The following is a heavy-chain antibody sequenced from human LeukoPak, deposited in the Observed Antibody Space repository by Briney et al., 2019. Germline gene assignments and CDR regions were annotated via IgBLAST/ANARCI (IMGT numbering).Heavy chain of an antibody. CDR2: ISQDGSGK. Sequence: GGSLRLSCGASGFTFSNYWMSWVRQAPGKGLEWVINISQDGSGKNYADSVEGRFTISRDNAKNSLYLQMNSLRAEDTAVYYCAESSGYYSSFDYWGQGTLVTVSS. V-gene: IGHV3-7*01. CDR3: AESSGYYSSFDY. D-gene: IGHD3-22*01. J-gene: IGHJ4*02. CDR1: GFTFSNYW.